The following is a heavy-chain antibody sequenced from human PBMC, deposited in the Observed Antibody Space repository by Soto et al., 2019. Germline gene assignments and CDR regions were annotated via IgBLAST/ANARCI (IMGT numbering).Heavy chain of an antibody. D-gene: IGHD6-19*01. CDR2: IYHSGST. CDR3: ARENSSGWIRDYYGMDV. CDR1: GGSISSSNW. V-gene: IGHV4-4*02. J-gene: IGHJ6*02. Sequence: SETLSLTCAVSGGSISSSNWWSWVRQPPGKGLEWIGEIYHSGSTNYNPSLKSRVTISVDKSKNQFSLKLSSVTAADTAVYYCARENSSGWIRDYYGMDVWGQGTTVT.